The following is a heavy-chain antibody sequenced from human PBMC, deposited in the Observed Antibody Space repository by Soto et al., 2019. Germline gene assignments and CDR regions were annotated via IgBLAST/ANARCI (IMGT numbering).Heavy chain of an antibody. V-gene: IGHV1-69*01. J-gene: IGHJ4*02. CDR2: FVPLFGTT. CDR1: GGTFSGYV. Sequence: QLVQSGSEVKKPGSSVKVSCQASGGTFSGYVVTWVRQAPGQGLEWMGEFVPLFGTTNYAPRFSGRITITAEESTSTAYMERRTLRSDDTAVYYCATHGLGVSSPPYFDNWGQGTLVTVSS. CDR3: ATHGLGVSSPPYFDN.